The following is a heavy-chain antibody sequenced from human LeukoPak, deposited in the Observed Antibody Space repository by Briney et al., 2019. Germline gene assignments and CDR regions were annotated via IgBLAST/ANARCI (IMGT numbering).Heavy chain of an antibody. V-gene: IGHV3-11*01. CDR1: GFTFSDYN. CDR2: ISRSGSTK. J-gene: IGHJ6*03. D-gene: IGHD3-3*02. CDR3: ARDSLAYYYYYMDV. Sequence: AGGSLRLSCAASGFTFSDYNMRWIRQAPGKGLEWVSSISRSGSTKYYADSVKGRFTISRDNAKNSLFLQMNSLRAEDTAVYYCARDSLAYYYYYMDVWGKGTTVTISS.